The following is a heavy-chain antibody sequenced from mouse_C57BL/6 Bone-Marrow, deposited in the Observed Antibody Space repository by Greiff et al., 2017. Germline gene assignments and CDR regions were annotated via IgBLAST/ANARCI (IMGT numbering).Heavy chain of an antibody. CDR2: IDPENGDT. J-gene: IGHJ4*01. CDR3: TTIYYDNYGAMDY. D-gene: IGHD2-1*01. Sequence: EVQLQQSGAELVRPGASVKLSCTASGFNIKDDYMHWVKQRPEQGLEWIGWIDPENGDTEYASKFQGQATITADTSSNTAYLQLSSLTSEDTAVYYCTTIYYDNYGAMDYWGQGTSVTVSS. CDR1: GFNIKDDY. V-gene: IGHV14-4*01.